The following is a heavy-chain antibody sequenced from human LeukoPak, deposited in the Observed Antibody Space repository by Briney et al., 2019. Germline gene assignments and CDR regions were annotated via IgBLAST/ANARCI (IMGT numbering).Heavy chain of an antibody. V-gene: IGHV1-2*02. CDR3: ARSLEMADNWFDP. J-gene: IGHJ5*02. CDR1: GYTFTSYD. CDR2: INPNSGGT. Sequence: GASVKVSCKASGYTFTSYDINWVRQAPGQGLEWMGWINPNSGGTNYAQKFQGRVTMTRDTSISTAYMELSRLRSDDTAVYYCARSLEMADNWFDPWGQGTLVTVSS. D-gene: IGHD5-24*01.